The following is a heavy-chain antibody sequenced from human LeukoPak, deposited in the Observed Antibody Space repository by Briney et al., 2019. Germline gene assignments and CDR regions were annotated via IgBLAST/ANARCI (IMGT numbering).Heavy chain of an antibody. CDR2: IYPGDSDT. CDR3: ARDNAESKYSRNGMDV. V-gene: IGHV5-51*01. J-gene: IGHJ6*02. D-gene: IGHD2/OR15-2a*01. CDR1: GYSFTSYW. Sequence: PGESLKISCKGSGYSFTSYWIAWVRQMPGKGLEWMGIIYPGDSDTKYSPSFQGQVTISADKSITTAYLQWSSLKASDTAMYYCARDNAESKYSRNGMDVWGQGTTVTVSS.